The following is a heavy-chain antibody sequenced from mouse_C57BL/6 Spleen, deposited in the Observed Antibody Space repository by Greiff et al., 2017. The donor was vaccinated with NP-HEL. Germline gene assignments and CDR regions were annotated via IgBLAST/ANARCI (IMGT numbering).Heavy chain of an antibody. D-gene: IGHD4-1*01. Sequence: EVQLVESEGGLVQPGSSMKLSCTASGFTFSDYYMAWVRQVPEKGLEWVANINYDGSSTYYLDSLKSRFIISRDNAKNILYLQMSSLKSEDTATYYCARDLTGTSYFDYWGQGTTLTVSS. J-gene: IGHJ2*01. V-gene: IGHV5-16*01. CDR2: INYDGSST. CDR1: GFTFSDYY. CDR3: ARDLTGTSYFDY.